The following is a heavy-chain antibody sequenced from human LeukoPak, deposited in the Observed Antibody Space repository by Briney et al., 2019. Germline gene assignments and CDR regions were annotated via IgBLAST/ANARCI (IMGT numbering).Heavy chain of an antibody. J-gene: IGHJ4*02. Sequence: GGSLGLSFQASGFTFSSYAMSWFRQPPGKGLEWVSTISISGGTTYYADSVKGRFTISRDNSKNTLYLQMNSLRAEDTAVYYCAKLSDYWGQGTLVTVSS. CDR1: GFTFSSYA. D-gene: IGHD2/OR15-2a*01. V-gene: IGHV3-23*01. CDR3: AKLSDY. CDR2: ISISGGTT.